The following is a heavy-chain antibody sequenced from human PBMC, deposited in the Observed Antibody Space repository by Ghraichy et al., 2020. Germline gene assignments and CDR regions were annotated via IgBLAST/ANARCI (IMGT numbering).Heavy chain of an antibody. CDR3: ARDYYGSPRHYYYYGMDV. J-gene: IGHJ6*02. Sequence: SGPTLVKPTQTLTLTCTFSGFSLSTSGMCVSWIRQPPGKALEWLARIDWDDDKYYSTSLKTRLTISKDTSKNQVVLTMTNMDPVDTATYYCARDYYGSPRHYYYYGMDVWGQGTTVTVSS. D-gene: IGHD3-10*01. CDR2: IDWDDDK. V-gene: IGHV2-70*11. CDR1: GFSLSTSGMC.